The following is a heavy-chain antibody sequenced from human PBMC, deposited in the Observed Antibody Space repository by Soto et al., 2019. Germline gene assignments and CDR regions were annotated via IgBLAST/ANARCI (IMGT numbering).Heavy chain of an antibody. CDR3: AALDTAMVKTAGY. CDR2: VKQDGSEE. CDR1: GCSISTYW. V-gene: IGHV3-7*01. Sequence: GRSRRLSCGGSGCSISTYWRSWVRQATGKGLEWVANVKQDGSEEYYVDSVKGRFTISRDNAKNSLYLQMNSLRAEDTAVYYCAALDTAMVKTAGYWGQGT. D-gene: IGHD5-18*01. J-gene: IGHJ4*02.